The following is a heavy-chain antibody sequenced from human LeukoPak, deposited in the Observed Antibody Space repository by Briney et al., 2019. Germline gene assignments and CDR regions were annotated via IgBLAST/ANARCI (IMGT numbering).Heavy chain of an antibody. D-gene: IGHD3-10*01. V-gene: IGHV3-30*03. CDR2: ISNDGIIQ. CDR1: GFTFSSYW. J-gene: IGHJ4*02. CDR3: ARAMVRGVLPY. Sequence: PGGSLRLSCAASGFTFSSYWMHWLRQAPGKGLEWVAVISNDGIIQYYADSVKGRFTISRDNPKSTLHLQMNSLRSEDTAVYYCARAMVRGVLPYWGQGTLVTVSS.